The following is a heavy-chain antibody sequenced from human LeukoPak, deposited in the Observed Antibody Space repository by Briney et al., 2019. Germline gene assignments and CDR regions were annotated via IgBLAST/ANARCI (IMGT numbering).Heavy chain of an antibody. V-gene: IGHV4-39*01. Sequence: SETLSLTCTVSGGSISSSSYYWGWIRQPPGKGLEWIGSIYYSGSTYYNPSLKSRVTISVDTSKNQFSLKLSSVTAADTAVYYCARHGIAVVGTGFDYWGQGTLVTVSS. D-gene: IGHD6-13*01. CDR3: ARHGIAVVGTGFDY. CDR1: GGSISSSSYY. CDR2: IYYSGST. J-gene: IGHJ4*02.